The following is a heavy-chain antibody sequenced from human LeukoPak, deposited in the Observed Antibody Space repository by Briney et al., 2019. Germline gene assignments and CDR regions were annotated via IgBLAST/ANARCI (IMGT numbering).Heavy chain of an antibody. D-gene: IGHD3-10*01. V-gene: IGHV1-46*01. CDR3: ARITMVRGITNDY. Sequence: EASVKVSCKASGYTFTNYFIHWMRQAPGQGLEWMGIINPGANNTTYAQRFQGRVTMTRDMSTSTVYMELNSLRSEDTAVYYCARITMVRGITNDYWGQGTLVTVSS. J-gene: IGHJ4*02. CDR2: INPGANNT. CDR1: GYTFTNYF.